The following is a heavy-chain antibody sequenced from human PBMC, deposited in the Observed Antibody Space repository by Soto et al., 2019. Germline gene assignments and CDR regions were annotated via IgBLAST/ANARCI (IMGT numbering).Heavy chain of an antibody. J-gene: IGHJ4*02. D-gene: IGHD3-22*01. CDR1: GGPIRSGGYY. CDR2: IYDTVST. CDR3: ARRTRDSSGYTH. V-gene: IGHV4-31*03. Sequence: PSETLSLTCTVSGGPIRSGGYYWCWIRQHPGERLGWIGYIYDTVSTNYNPSLKSRVTISVDTSKNQYSLKLSSVTAADTAMDYCARRTRDSSGYTHWGQGTLVTVSS.